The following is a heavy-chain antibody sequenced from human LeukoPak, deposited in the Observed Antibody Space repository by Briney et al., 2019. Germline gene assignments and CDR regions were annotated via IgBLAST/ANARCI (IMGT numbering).Heavy chain of an antibody. CDR2: ISYDGSNK. CDR1: GFTFSSYG. Sequence: GGSLRLSCAASGFTFSSYGMLWVRQAPGKGLEWVAVISYDGSNKYYADSVKGRFTISRDNSQNALYLQMNSLRAEDTAVYYCAKDNSPPRWDGYVYGFDYWGQGTLVTVSS. CDR3: AKDNSPPRWDGYVYGFDY. D-gene: IGHD5-12*01. J-gene: IGHJ4*02. V-gene: IGHV3-30*18.